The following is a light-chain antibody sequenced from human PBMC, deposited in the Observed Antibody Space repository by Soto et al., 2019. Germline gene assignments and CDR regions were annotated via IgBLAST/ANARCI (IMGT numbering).Light chain of an antibody. CDR3: QQYGSSSWT. CDR2: GAS. Sequence: EIVLTQSPGTLSLSPGERATLSCRASQSVSSSYLAWYQQKPGQAPRLLIYGASSRATGIPDRFSGSGSGTDFTLTISRLEPEDSALYYCQQYGSSSWTFGEGTKVEIK. V-gene: IGKV3-20*01. CDR1: QSVSSSY. J-gene: IGKJ1*01.